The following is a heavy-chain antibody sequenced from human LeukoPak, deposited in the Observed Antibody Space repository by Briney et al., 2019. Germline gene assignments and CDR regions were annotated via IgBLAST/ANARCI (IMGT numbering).Heavy chain of an antibody. V-gene: IGHV1-69*01. CDR3: ARAVVPAAQNSGFDY. D-gene: IGHD2-2*01. Sequence: SVKVSCKASGGTFSSYAISWVRQAPGQGLEWMGGIIPILGTANYAQKFQGRVTITADESTSTAYMELSSLRSEDTAVYYCARAVVPAAQNSGFDYWGQGTLVTVSS. CDR1: GGTFSSYA. CDR2: IIPILGTA. J-gene: IGHJ4*02.